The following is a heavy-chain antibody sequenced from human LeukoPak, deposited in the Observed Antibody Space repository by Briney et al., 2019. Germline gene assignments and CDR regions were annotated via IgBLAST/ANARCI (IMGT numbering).Heavy chain of an antibody. CDR2: IYASGST. J-gene: IGHJ6*03. D-gene: IGHD1-26*01. CDR3: ARDFTDTGMSLVYYYYYYMDV. V-gene: IGHV4-4*07. CDR1: GGSINNYY. Sequence: PSETLPLTCTVSGGSINNYYWSWIRQSAGKGLEWIGRIYASGSTNYNPSLKSRVTMSVDTSTSQFSLNLTSVTAADTAVYFCARDFTDTGMSLVYYYYYYMDVWGKGTTVTVSS.